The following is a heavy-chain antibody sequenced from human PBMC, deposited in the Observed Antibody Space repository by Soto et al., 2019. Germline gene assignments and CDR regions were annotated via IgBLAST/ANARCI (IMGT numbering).Heavy chain of an antibody. Sequence: SETLSLTCTVSGGSITSGGSFWSWIRQHPGKGPEWIAFIGDSGATSYNPSLASRVTISADTYKSQFSLNLRSVTAADTAVYYCARGGASSKWFGPWGQGTLVTVSS. CDR2: IGDSGAT. V-gene: IGHV4-31*03. CDR3: ARGGASSKWFGP. J-gene: IGHJ5*02. CDR1: GGSITSGGSF. D-gene: IGHD6-6*01.